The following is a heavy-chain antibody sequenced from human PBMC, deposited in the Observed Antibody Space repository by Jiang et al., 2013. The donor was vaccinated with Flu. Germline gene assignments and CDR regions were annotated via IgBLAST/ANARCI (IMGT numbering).Heavy chain of an antibody. Sequence: SQTLSLTCAISGDSVSSDSVAWYWIRQSPSRGLEWLGRTYYRSNWYNDYAVSVKSRITITADTSRNQFSLQLNSVTPEDTAVYYCARVQYCPSSNCRSLLDVWGQGTTVTVSS. CDR3: ARVQYCPSSNCRSLLDV. CDR1: GDSVSSDSVA. J-gene: IGHJ6*02. D-gene: IGHD2-2*01. V-gene: IGHV6-1*01. CDR2: TYYRSNWYN.